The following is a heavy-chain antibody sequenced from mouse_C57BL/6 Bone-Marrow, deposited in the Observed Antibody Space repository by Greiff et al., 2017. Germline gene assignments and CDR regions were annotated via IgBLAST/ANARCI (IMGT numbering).Heavy chain of an antibody. D-gene: IGHD2-2*01. V-gene: IGHV1-74*01. Sequence: VHVVESGAELVKPGASVQVSCKASGYTFTSYWMHWVKQRPGQGLEWIGRIHPSDSDTNYNQKFTGKATLTVDKSSSTAYMQLSSLTCEESAVYYCAMGYPLDYWGQGTTLTVSS. CDR3: AMGYPLDY. CDR1: GYTFTSYW. J-gene: IGHJ2*01. CDR2: IHPSDSDT.